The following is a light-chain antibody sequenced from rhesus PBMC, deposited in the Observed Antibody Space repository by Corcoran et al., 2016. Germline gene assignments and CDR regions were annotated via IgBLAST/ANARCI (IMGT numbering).Light chain of an antibody. Sequence: DIQMTQSPSSLSASVGDRVTITCRASQGINTYLSWYQQKPVKAPKLLLYDASTLQSGVPSRFSGSGSWTDFTLTISSLQPEDFATYYCLQYNSDPYSFGQGTKVEIK. CDR1: QGINTY. CDR3: LQYNSDPYS. V-gene: IGKV1-43*02. CDR2: DAS. J-gene: IGKJ2*01.